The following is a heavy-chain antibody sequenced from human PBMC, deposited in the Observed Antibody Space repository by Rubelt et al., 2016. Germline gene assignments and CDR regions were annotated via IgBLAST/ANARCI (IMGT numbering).Heavy chain of an antibody. CDR3: ARDDYYYGMDV. Sequence: RGTISVDTSKNQFSLKLSSVTAADTAVYYCARDDYYYGMDVWGQGTTVTVSS. V-gene: IGHV4-59*01. J-gene: IGHJ6*02.